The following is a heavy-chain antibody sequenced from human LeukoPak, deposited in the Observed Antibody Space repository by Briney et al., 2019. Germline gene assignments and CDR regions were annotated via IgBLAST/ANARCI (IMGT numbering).Heavy chain of an antibody. Sequence: ASVKVSCKASGGTFSSHAISWVRQAPGQGLEWMGWISPYNGNTNYAQKLQGRVTMTTDTSTSTAYMELRSLRSDDTAVYYCAREYRNSYYFDYWGQGTLVTVSS. CDR2: ISPYNGNT. V-gene: IGHV1-18*01. CDR3: AREYRNSYYFDY. CDR1: GGTFSSHA. J-gene: IGHJ4*02. D-gene: IGHD6-13*01.